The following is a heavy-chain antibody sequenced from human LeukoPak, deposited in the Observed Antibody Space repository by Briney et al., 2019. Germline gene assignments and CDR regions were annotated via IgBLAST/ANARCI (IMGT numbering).Heavy chain of an antibody. V-gene: IGHV4-4*07. CDR1: GGSISSYY. J-gene: IGHJ4*02. CDR3: ARGLVYYGSGPESYFDY. D-gene: IGHD3-10*01. CDR2: IYTSGST. Sequence: PSETLSLTCTVSGGSISSYYWSWIRQPAGKGLEWIGRIYTSGSTNYNPSLKSRVTMSVDTSKNQFSLKLSSVTAADAAVYYCARGLVYYGSGPESYFDYWGQGTVVTVSS.